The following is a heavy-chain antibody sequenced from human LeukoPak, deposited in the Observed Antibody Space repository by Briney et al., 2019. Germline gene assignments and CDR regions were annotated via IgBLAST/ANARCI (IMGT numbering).Heavy chain of an antibody. D-gene: IGHD2-15*01. CDR2: ISGSGGST. V-gene: IGHV3-23*01. Sequence: GGSLSLSCAASGFTFSTYVMSWVRQAPGKGLEWVSAISGSGGSTYYADSVKGRFTISRDNSKNTLYLQMNSLRAADTAVYYCARGRGSCSGGSCFTFSDYWGQGTLVTVSS. CDR3: ARGRGSCSGGSCFTFSDY. J-gene: IGHJ4*02. CDR1: GFTFSTYV.